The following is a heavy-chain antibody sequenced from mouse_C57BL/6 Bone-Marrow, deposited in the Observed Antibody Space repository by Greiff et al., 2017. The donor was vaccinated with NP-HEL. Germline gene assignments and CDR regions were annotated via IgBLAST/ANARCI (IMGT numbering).Heavy chain of an antibody. CDR1: GYAFTNYL. D-gene: IGHD2-3*01. CDR2: INPGSGGA. Sequence: QVQLKQSGAELVRPGTSVKVSCKASGYAFTNYLIEWVKQRPGQGLEWIGVINPGSGGANYNEKFKGKATLTADKSSSTAYMQLSSLTSEDSAVYFCARGGLLYYYAMDYWGQGTSVTVSS. CDR3: ARGGLLYYYAMDY. J-gene: IGHJ4*01. V-gene: IGHV1-54*01.